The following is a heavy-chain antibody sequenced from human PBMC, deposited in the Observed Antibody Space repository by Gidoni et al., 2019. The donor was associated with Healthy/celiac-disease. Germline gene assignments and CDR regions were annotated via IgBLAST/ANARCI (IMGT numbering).Heavy chain of an antibody. CDR3: AKASSGWYGNYFDY. D-gene: IGHD6-19*01. CDR1: GFTLSSYA. J-gene: IGHJ4*02. Sequence: EVQLLESGGGLVQPGVSLRLSCAASGFTLSSYAISWVHQAPGKGLEWVSAISGSGGSTFYADSVKGRFTISRDNSKNTLYLQMNSLRAEDTAVYYCAKASSGWYGNYFDYWGQGTLVTVSS. CDR2: ISGSGGST. V-gene: IGHV3-23*01.